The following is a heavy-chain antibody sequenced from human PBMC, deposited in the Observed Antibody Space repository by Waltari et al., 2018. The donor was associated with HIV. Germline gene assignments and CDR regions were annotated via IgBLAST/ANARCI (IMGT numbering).Heavy chain of an antibody. CDR3: ARGASGWSPGY. J-gene: IGHJ4*02. CDR1: GFNFSSYG. D-gene: IGHD6-19*01. V-gene: IGHV3-30*03. CDR2: ISYYGDNK. Sequence: QVQLVESGVGVVQHGRSLRRSCAASGFNFSSYGMHWVRQAPGKGLEWVTVISYYGDNKYYADSVKGRFTISRDNSKNTLYLQMNSLRPEDTAVYYCARGASGWSPGYWGQGTLVTVSS.